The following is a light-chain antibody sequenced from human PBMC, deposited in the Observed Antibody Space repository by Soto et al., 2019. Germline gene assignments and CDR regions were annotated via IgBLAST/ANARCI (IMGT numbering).Light chain of an antibody. CDR3: QQYNTYPWT. V-gene: IGKV1-5*01. J-gene: IGKJ1*01. CDR1: QSTSSW. Sequence: DVQMTQSPSTLSASVGDRVTITCRASQSTSSWLAWYQQKPGKAPKVLIYDVSSLESGVPSRFSGSGSGTEFTLTISSLQPDDFATYYCQQYNTYPWTFGQGTKV. CDR2: DVS.